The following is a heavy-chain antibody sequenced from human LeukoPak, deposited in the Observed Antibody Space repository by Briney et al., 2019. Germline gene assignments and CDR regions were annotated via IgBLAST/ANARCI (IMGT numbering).Heavy chain of an antibody. CDR2: ISSSSSYI. J-gene: IGHJ4*02. CDR3: ARAILTGYPPCGIDY. V-gene: IGHV3-21*01. D-gene: IGHD3-9*01. Sequence: PGGSLRLSCAASGFNFSSYSMNWVRQAPGKGLEWVSSISSSSSYIYYADSVKGRFTISRDNAKNSLYLQMNSLRAEDTAVYYCARAILTGYPPCGIDYWGQGTLVTVSS. CDR1: GFNFSSYS.